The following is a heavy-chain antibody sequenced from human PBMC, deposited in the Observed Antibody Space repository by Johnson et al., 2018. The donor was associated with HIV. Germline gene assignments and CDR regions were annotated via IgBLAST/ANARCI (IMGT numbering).Heavy chain of an antibody. V-gene: IGHV3-64*01. D-gene: IGHD3-9*01. Sequence: VQLVESGGGLVQPGGSLRLSCAASGFTFSSHAMHWVRQAPGKGLEYVSGISGNGGSTYYANSVKGRFTITRDNSKNTVYVQMGRLRAEGMAVYYCAREVWSNCDCDAFDIWGQGTMVTVSS. CDR3: AREVWSNCDCDAFDI. CDR2: ISGNGGST. J-gene: IGHJ3*02. CDR1: GFTFSSHA.